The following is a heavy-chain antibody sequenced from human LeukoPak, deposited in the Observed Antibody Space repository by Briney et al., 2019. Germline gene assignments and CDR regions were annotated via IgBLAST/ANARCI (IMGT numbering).Heavy chain of an antibody. V-gene: IGHV4-59*01. D-gene: IGHD1-1*01. CDR3: ARGGWYKGYFQH. CDR1: GGSISSYY. CDR2: IYYSGST. J-gene: IGHJ1*01. Sequence: SETLSLTCTVSGGSISSYYWNWIRQPPGKGLEWIGYIYYSGSTNYNPSLKSRVTISVDTSKNQFSLKLSSVTAADTAVYYCARGGWYKGYFQHWGQGTLVTVSS.